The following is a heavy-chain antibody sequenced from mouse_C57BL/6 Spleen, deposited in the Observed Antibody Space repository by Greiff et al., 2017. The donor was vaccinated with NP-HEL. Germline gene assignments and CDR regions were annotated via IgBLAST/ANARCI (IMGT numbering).Heavy chain of an antibody. Sequence: EVQLVESGGGLVQSGRSLRLSCATSGFTFSDFYMEWVRQAPGKGLEWIAASRNKANDYTTEYSASVKGRFIVSRDTSQSILYLQMNALRAEDTAIYYCARDDGSSFAYWGQGTLVTVSA. CDR3: ARDDGSSFAY. CDR1: GFTFSDFY. CDR2: SRNKANDYTT. D-gene: IGHD1-1*01. V-gene: IGHV7-1*01. J-gene: IGHJ3*01.